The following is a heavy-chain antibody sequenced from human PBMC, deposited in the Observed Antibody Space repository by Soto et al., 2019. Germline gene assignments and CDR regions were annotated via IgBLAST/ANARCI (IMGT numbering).Heavy chain of an antibody. CDR2: VYDSGT. V-gene: IGHV4-59*01. CDR1: GGYISGYY. D-gene: IGHD2-21*01. J-gene: IGHJ3*02. CDR3: ARQREGAGSYSYDI. Sequence: QLQLQESGPGLVKPSETLSLICTVSGGYISGYYWNWIRQPPGKGLEWIGFVYDSGTSYNASLTSRLTISIDTSKTQFSLTLSSVTAADTAVYYCARQREGAGSYSYDIWGQGIMVTVSS.